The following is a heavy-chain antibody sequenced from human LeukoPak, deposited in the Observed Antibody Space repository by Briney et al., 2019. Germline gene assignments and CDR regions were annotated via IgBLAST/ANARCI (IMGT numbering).Heavy chain of an antibody. D-gene: IGHD4-17*01. V-gene: IGHV4-4*07. CDR1: GGSISSYY. CDR2: IYTSGST. J-gene: IGHJ6*02. Sequence: SSETLSLTCTVSGGSISSYYWSWIRQPAGKGLEWIGRIYTSGSTNYNPSLKSRVTMSVDTSKNQFSLKLSSVTAADTAVYYCAREDGDPWYYYYYYGMDVWGQGTTVTVSS. CDR3: AREDGDPWYYYYYYGMDV.